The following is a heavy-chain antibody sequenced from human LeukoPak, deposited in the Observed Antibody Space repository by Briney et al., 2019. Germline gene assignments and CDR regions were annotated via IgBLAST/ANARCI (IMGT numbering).Heavy chain of an antibody. CDR1: GGSISSGSYY. CDR3: ARGGYYYLDV. V-gene: IGHV4-61*01. Sequence: PSETLSLTCTVSGGSISSGSYYWSWIRQPPGKGLEWIGYIYYRGSANYNPSLKSRVTISVDTSKNQFSLKLTSVTAADTAVYYCARGGYYYLDVWGGGTTVTVSS. CDR2: IYYRGSA. J-gene: IGHJ6*03.